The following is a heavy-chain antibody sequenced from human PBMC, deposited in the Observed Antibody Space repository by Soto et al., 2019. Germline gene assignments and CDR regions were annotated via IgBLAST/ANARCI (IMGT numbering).Heavy chain of an antibody. V-gene: IGHV1-69*12. CDR2: IIPIFGTA. D-gene: IGHD2-2*01. CDR3: ARVTDCISTSCYAESLRGWFDP. Sequence: QVQLVQSGAEVKKPGSSVKVSCKASGGTFSSYAISWVRQAPGQGLEWMGGIIPIFGTANYAQKFQGRVMITADESTSTAYMELSSLRSEDTAVYYCARVTDCISTSCYAESLRGWFDPWGQGTLVTVSS. CDR1: GGTFSSYA. J-gene: IGHJ5*02.